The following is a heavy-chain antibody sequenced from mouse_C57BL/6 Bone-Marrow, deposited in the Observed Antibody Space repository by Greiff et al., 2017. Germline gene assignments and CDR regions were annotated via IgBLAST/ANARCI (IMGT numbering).Heavy chain of an antibody. CDR1: GFSLTSYG. CDR2: IWSGGST. Sequence: VKLMESGPGLVQPSQSLSITCTVSGFSLTSYGVHWVRQPPGKGLEWLGVIWSGGSTDYNAPFISRLSISKDNSKSQVFFKMNSLQADDTARYYCANKSGLRGSSLYFDDWGQGTTLTVSS. CDR3: ANKSGLRGSSLYFDD. D-gene: IGHD1-1*01. J-gene: IGHJ2*01. V-gene: IGHV2-4*01.